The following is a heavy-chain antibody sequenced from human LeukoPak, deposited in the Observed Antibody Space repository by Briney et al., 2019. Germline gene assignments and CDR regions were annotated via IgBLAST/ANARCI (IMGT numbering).Heavy chain of an antibody. CDR3: ARGGGSYYYDSSGLY. CDR1: GGSISSGSYY. D-gene: IGHD3-22*01. V-gene: IGHV4-61*02. Sequence: PSETLSLTCTVSGGSISSGSYYWSWIRQPAGKGLEWIGRIYTSGSTNYNPSLKSRVTISVDTSKNQFSLKLSSVTAADTAVYYCARGGGSYYYDSSGLYWGQGTLVTVSS. J-gene: IGHJ4*02. CDR2: IYTSGST.